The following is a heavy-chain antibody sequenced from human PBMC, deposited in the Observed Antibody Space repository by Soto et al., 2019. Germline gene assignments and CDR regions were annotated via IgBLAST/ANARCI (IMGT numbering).Heavy chain of an antibody. Sequence: ASVKVSCKAPGYSFTSYNMHWVRQAPGQRLEWMGWMNPNSGNTGYVQKFQGRVTMTRNSSISTAYMELSSLRSEDTAVYFCARERRGMDVWGQGTTVTVSS. V-gene: IGHV1-8*01. CDR3: ARERRGMDV. CDR2: MNPNSGNT. J-gene: IGHJ6*01. CDR1: GYSFTSYN.